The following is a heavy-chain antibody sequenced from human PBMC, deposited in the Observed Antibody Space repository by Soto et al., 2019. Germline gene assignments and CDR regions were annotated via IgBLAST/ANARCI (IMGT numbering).Heavy chain of an antibody. Sequence: SETLSVTCIVSGESISSSSYYWGWIRQPPGKGLEWIGSIYYSGRTYYNPSFKSRVTISIDTSKNQFSLKLSSVTATDTAVYYCARQRTTVVTQAYFDHWGQGALVTVSS. CDR1: GESISSSSYY. V-gene: IGHV4-39*01. J-gene: IGHJ4*02. D-gene: IGHD2-21*02. CDR2: IYYSGRT. CDR3: ARQRTTVVTQAYFDH.